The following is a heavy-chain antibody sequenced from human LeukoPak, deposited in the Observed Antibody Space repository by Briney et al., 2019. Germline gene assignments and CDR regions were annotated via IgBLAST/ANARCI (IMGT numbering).Heavy chain of an antibody. J-gene: IGHJ4*02. Sequence: SETLSLTCTVSGGSISSGSYYWSWIRQPAGKGLEWIVRIYTSGSTNYNPSLRSRVTISVYTSKNQFSLKLSSVTAADTAVYYCASSSGYSYGYEYDYWGQGTLVTVSS. CDR3: ASSSGYSYGYEYDY. CDR2: IYTSGST. CDR1: GGSISSGSYY. D-gene: IGHD5-18*01. V-gene: IGHV4-61*02.